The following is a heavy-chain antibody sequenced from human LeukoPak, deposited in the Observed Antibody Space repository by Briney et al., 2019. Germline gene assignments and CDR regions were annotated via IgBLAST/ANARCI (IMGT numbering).Heavy chain of an antibody. CDR3: AKGSSSGYYYYFDY. CDR1: GFTFSNYW. CDR2: IKTDGSDK. D-gene: IGHD3-22*01. Sequence: GGSLRLSCAASGFTFSNYWMSWVRQAPGKGPEWVGDIKTDGSDKYYVGSVKGRFTISRDNAKNTLYLQMNSLRAEDTAVYYCAKGSSSGYYYYFDYWGQGTLVTVSS. J-gene: IGHJ4*02. V-gene: IGHV3-7*03.